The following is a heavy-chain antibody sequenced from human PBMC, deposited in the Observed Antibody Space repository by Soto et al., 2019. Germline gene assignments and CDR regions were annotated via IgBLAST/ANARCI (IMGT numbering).Heavy chain of an antibody. Sequence: QVQLQESGPGLVKSSETLSLTCTVSGGSVSSGSYYWSWIRQPPGKGLEWIGFIYYSGSTNYNPSLKSRVTISVDTSKNHFSLKLSSVTAADTAVYYCARSPYSPVTTGDNWFDPWGQGTLVTVSS. V-gene: IGHV4-61*03. CDR2: IYYSGST. J-gene: IGHJ5*02. D-gene: IGHD4-17*01. CDR1: GGSVSSGSYY. CDR3: ARSPYSPVTTGDNWFDP.